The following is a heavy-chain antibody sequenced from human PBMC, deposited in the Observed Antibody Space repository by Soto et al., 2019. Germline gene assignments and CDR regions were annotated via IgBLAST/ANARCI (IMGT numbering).Heavy chain of an antibody. V-gene: IGHV3-48*01. CDR2: ISSSSSTI. CDR1: RFTFSSYS. J-gene: IGHJ4*02. CDR3: ARADNDYGDYRFDY. Sequence: PGGSLRLSCAASRFTFSSYSMNWVRQAPGKGLEWVSYISSSSSTIYYADSVKGRSTISRDNAKNSLYLQMNSLRAEDTAVYYCARADNDYGDYRFDYWGQGTLVTVSS. D-gene: IGHD4-17*01.